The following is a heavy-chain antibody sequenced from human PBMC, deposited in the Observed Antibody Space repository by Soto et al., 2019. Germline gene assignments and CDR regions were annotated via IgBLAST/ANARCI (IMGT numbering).Heavy chain of an antibody. Sequence: PGGSLRLSCAASGFTFISYVMSWVLQAPGKGLEWVSDISGGGSNTYYADSVRGRFTISRDNSKNMLYLQIHSLRADDTAVYYCAKEDPDGDYPSSYYCMDVWGTAPTVTVAS. CDR1: GFTFISYV. D-gene: IGHD4-17*01. CDR2: ISGGGSNT. CDR3: AKEDPDGDYPSSYYCMDV. V-gene: IGHV3-23*01. J-gene: IGHJ6*03.